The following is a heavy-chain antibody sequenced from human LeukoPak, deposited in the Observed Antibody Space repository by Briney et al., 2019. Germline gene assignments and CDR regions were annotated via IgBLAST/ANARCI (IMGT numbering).Heavy chain of an antibody. D-gene: IGHD6-13*01. CDR2: IIPILGIA. CDR1: GGTFNSYT. CDR3: ARATAYSSSSYAFDI. V-gene: IGHV1-69*02. J-gene: IGHJ3*02. Sequence: GASVKVSCKASGGTFNSYTISWVRQAPGQGLEWMGRIIPILGIANYAQKFQGRVTITADKSTSTAYMELSSLRSEDTAVYYCARATAYSSSSYAFDIWGQGTMVTVSS.